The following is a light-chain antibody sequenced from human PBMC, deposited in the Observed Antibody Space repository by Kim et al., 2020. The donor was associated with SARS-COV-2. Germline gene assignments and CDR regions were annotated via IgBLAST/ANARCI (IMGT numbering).Light chain of an antibody. V-gene: IGKV3-15*01. CDR3: QQYNNWPYT. Sequence: SVSPRERATLSCRASQSISGNLAWYQQKPGQAPRLLIYGAFTRATGIPARFSGSGSGTEFTLTISSLQSEDFALYYCQQYNNWPYTFGQGTKLEIK. CDR1: QSISGN. J-gene: IGKJ2*01. CDR2: GAF.